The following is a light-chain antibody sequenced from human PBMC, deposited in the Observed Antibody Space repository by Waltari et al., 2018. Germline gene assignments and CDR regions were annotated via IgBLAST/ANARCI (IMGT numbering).Light chain of an antibody. CDR3: QQYYTTPHT. Sequence: DIVMTQSPDSLAVSLGERATINCKSSQSVLHSSQNKNFLAWYQHKPRQPPKLLIYWASTRRCVVPCRCSGSGSRTDFTLTISGLQAEDVAVYYCQQYYTTPHTFGQGTKLEIK. J-gene: IGKJ2*01. V-gene: IGKV4-1*01. CDR2: WAS. CDR1: QSVLHSSQNKNF.